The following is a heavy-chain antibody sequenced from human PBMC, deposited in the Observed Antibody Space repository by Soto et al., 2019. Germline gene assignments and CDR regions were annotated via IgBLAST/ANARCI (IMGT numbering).Heavy chain of an antibody. Sequence: PGGSLRLSCAASGFTFSSYAMSWVRQAPGKGLEWVSAISGSGGSTYYADSVKGRFTISRDNSENTLYLQMNSLRAEDTAVYYCAKDTEYYDFWSGYSSLANYWGQGTLVTVSS. D-gene: IGHD3-3*01. V-gene: IGHV3-23*01. J-gene: IGHJ4*02. CDR3: AKDTEYYDFWSGYSSLANY. CDR2: ISGSGGST. CDR1: GFTFSSYA.